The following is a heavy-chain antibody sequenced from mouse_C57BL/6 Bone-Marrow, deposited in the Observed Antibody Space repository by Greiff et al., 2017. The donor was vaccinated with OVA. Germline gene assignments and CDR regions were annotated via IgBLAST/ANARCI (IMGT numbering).Heavy chain of an antibody. CDR2: IDPANGNT. CDR3: ARGNYYGSSYVGY. D-gene: IGHD1-1*01. V-gene: IGHV14-3*01. CDR1: GFNIKNTY. Sequence: VQLKESVAELVRPGASVKLSCTASGFNIKNTYMHWVKQRPEQGLEWIGRIDPANGNTKYAPKFQGKATITADTSSNTAYLQLSSLTSEDTAIYYCARGNYYGSSYVGYWGQGTTLTVSS. J-gene: IGHJ2*01.